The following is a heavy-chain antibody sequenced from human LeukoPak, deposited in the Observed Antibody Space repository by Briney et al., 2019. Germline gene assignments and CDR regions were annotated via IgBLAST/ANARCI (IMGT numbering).Heavy chain of an antibody. J-gene: IGHJ4*02. D-gene: IGHD3-10*01. V-gene: IGHV3-23*01. CDR2: ISGSGGTT. Sequence: PGGSLRLSCAPSGFTFSAYAMSWVRQAPGKGLEWVSTISGSGGTTYYADSVKGRATISRDNSKNTLYLQINSLRAEDTAVYYCAKKEGSGSYRPFDYWGQGTLVTVSS. CDR1: GFTFSAYA. CDR3: AKKEGSGSYRPFDY.